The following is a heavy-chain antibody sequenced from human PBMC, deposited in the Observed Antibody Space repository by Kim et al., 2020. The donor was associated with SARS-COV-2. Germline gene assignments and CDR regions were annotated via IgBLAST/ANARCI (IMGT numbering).Heavy chain of an antibody. Sequence: ASVKVSCKASGYTFTSYDINWVRQATGQGLEWMGWMNPNSGNTGYAQKFQGRVTMTRNTSISTAYMELSSLRSEDTAVYYCAREHFDYYGSGSYHGGFDYWGQGTLVTVSS. J-gene: IGHJ4*02. CDR2: MNPNSGNT. V-gene: IGHV1-8*01. CDR3: AREHFDYYGSGSYHGGFDY. D-gene: IGHD3-10*01. CDR1: GYTFTSYD.